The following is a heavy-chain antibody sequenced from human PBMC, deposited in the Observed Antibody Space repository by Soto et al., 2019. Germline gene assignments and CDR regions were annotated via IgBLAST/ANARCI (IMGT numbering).Heavy chain of an antibody. V-gene: IGHV3-43*01. J-gene: IGHJ2*01. D-gene: IGHD6-13*01. CDR2: ISWDGGST. CDR3: AKDKGGSSWPWYFDL. Sequence: PVGSLRLSCAASGFTFDDYTMHWVRQAPGKGLEWVSLISWDGGSTYYADSVKGRFTISRDNSKNSLYLQMNSLRTEDTALYYCAKDKGGSSWPWYFDLWGRGTLVTVSS. CDR1: GFTFDDYT.